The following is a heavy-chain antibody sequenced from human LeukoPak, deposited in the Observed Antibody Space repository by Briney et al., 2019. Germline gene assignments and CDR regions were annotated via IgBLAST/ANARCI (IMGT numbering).Heavy chain of an antibody. Sequence: SQTLSLTCAVSGGSISSGDYSWSWLRQPPGNGLEWIGYIYHTGNTNYNPSLKSRVTISVDRSKNQSSLRQSSVPPAHPAVFSWSRARESMATAGSYLDYWGQGAMVAVCS. CDR2: IYHTGNT. V-gene: IGHV4-30-2*01. CDR1: GGSISSGDYS. D-gene: IGHD6-13*01. J-gene: IGHJ4*02. CDR3: SRARESMATAGSYLDY.